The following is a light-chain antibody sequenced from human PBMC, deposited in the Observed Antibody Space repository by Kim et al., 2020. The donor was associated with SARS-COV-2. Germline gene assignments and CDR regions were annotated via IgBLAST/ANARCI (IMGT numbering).Light chain of an antibody. V-gene: IGKV1-27*01. CDR2: PAS. J-gene: IGKJ1*01. CDR1: QGINNY. Sequence: ASVGDRVTITCRASQGINNYLAWYQQKPGKVPKLLIYPASTLQSGVPSRFGGRGSGTDFTLTINSLQPEDVATYYCQQTSRAPRTFGQGTKVDIK. CDR3: QQTSRAPRT.